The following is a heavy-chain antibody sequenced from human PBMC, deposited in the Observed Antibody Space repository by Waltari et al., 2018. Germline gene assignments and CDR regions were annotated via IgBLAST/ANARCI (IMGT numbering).Heavy chain of an antibody. Sequence: QVQLVQSGAEVKKPGASVKVSCKASGYTFTGYYMHWVRQAPGQGLEWMGWINPNRGGTNYAQKFQGRVTMTRDTSISTAYMELSRLRSDDTAVYYCARVGCSGGSCYYMTYYFDYWGQGTLVTVSS. CDR3: ARVGCSGGSCYYMTYYFDY. CDR2: INPNRGGT. J-gene: IGHJ4*02. V-gene: IGHV1-2*02. D-gene: IGHD2-15*01. CDR1: GYTFTGYY.